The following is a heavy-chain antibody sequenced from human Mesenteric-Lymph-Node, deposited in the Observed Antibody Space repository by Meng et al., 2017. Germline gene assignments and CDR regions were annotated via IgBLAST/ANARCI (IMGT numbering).Heavy chain of an antibody. D-gene: IGHD1-26*01. CDR1: GIVFSDYE. V-gene: IGHV3-48*03. Sequence: GESLKISCAASGIVFSDYEFNWVRQAPGKGLEWLSYITTRGDIALYADSVKGRFTISRDSAKKSLYLQMNSLRAEDTAVYYCAREVGSYDYYGMDVWGQGTTVTVSS. CDR3: AREVGSYDYYGMDV. CDR2: ITTRGDIA. J-gene: IGHJ6*02.